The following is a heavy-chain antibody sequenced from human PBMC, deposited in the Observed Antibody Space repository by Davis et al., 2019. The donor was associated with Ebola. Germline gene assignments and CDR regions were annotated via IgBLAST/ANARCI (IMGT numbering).Heavy chain of an antibody. D-gene: IGHD3-10*01. V-gene: IGHV3-43*02. CDR1: GFTFDDYA. J-gene: IGHJ6*02. CDR2: ISGDGGST. CDR3: AKPMVRGVLYYYYYYGMDV. Sequence: GGSLRLSCAASGFTFDDYAMHWVRQAPGKGLEWVSLISGDGGSTYYAASVKGRFTISRDNSKNSLYLQMNSLRTEDTALYYCAKPMVRGVLYYYYYYGMDVWGQGTTVTVSS.